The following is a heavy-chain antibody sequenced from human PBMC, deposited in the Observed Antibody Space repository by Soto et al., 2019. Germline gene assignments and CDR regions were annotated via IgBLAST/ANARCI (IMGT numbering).Heavy chain of an antibody. D-gene: IGHD3-10*01. CDR1: SGPSRSHN. J-gene: IGHJ6*02. Sequence: QVQLQQSGPGLVKPSETLSLTCTVSSGPSRSHNWGWIRQPPGGGLEWIGYIYHTGDTSYNPSLSSLLTISAATSTNHISRPLRSVTAADPAVDYCVRQGIGDLHGRVDLWGQGTRVSVSS. CDR3: VRQGIGDLHGRVDL. V-gene: IGHV4-59*08. CDR2: IYHTGDT.